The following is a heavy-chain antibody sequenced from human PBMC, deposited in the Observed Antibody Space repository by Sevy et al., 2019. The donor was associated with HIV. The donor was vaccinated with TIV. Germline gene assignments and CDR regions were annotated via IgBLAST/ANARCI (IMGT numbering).Heavy chain of an antibody. V-gene: IGHV4-59*08. CDR3: AGENAWGRGYS. D-gene: IGHD1-26*01. CDR2: IYYNGHI. CDR1: GGSITSLY. J-gene: IGHJ4*02. Sequence: SETLSLTCTVSGGSITSLYWNWIRQPPGKVLEWIANIYYNGHINYNPSLKSRVTLSLDTSKNQFSLRLSSETAADTAMYYCAGENAWGRGYSWGQGTLVTVSS.